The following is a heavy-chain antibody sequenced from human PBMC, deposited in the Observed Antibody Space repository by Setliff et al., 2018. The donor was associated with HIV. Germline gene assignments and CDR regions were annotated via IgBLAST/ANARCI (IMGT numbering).Heavy chain of an antibody. CDR1: GDSITNDDYY. Sequence: PSETLSLTCTVSGDSITNDDYYWGWIRQPPGKGLEWIAIIHYNGRTYYDPSLKSRVTIFVDTSKTQFYLKLRSVTASDTAVYYCARYTSKVDWFDPWGQGTLVTASS. CDR3: ARYTSKVDWFDP. D-gene: IGHD2-2*02. V-gene: IGHV4-39*01. J-gene: IGHJ5*02. CDR2: IHYNGRT.